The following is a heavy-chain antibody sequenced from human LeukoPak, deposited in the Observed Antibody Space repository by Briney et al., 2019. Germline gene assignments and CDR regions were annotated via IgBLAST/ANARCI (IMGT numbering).Heavy chain of an antibody. D-gene: IGHD3-3*01. CDR2: MNPNSGNT. Sequence: GASVKVSCKASGYTFTSYDINWVRQATGQGLEWMGWMNPNSGNTGYAQKFQGRVTMTRNTSISTAYMELSSLRSEDTAVYYCARGRITIFGVVIIDYFDYWGQGTLVTVSS. V-gene: IGHV1-8*01. J-gene: IGHJ4*02. CDR1: GYTFTSYD. CDR3: ARGRITIFGVVIIDYFDY.